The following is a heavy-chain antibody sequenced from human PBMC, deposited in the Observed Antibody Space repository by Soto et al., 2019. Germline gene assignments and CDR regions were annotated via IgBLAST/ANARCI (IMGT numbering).Heavy chain of an antibody. CDR1: GFTFSSYW. J-gene: IGHJ6*02. CDR2: IKHDGSEK. Sequence: EVQLVESGGGLVQPGGSLRLSCAASGFTFSSYWMSWVRQAPGKGLEWVANIKHDGSEKYYVDSVKGRFTISRDNAKNXLXXKMNSLRAEDTAXXXXXXXXXXXXXXXSHYYYYYGMDDWDQGSXXTVS. CDR3: XXXXXXXXXXXSHYYYYYGMDD. V-gene: IGHV3-7*03.